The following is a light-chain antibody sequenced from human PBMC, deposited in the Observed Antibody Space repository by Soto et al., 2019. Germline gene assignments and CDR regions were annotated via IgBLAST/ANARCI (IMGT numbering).Light chain of an antibody. CDR3: QQYNSYSLLT. J-gene: IGKJ4*01. V-gene: IGKV1-5*01. CDR1: QSISSW. CDR2: DAP. Sequence: DIQMTQSPSTLSASVGDRVTITCRASQSISSWLAWYQQKPGKAPKLLIYDAPSLESGVPSRFSGSGSGTEFTLTISSLQPDDFATYYCQQYNSYSLLTFGGGTKVEIK.